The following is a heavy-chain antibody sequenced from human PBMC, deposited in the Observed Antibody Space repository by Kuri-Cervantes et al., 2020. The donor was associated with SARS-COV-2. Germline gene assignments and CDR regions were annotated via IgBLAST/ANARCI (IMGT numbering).Heavy chain of an antibody. D-gene: IGHD1-26*01. CDR3: ARDLLPVGATTGLPIFFLSARPGSMDV. CDR2: IGTAGDT. Sequence: GGSLRLSCAASGFTFSSYDMHWVRQATGEGLEWVSAIGTAGDTYYPGSVKGRFTISRENAKNSLYLQMNSLRAGDTAVYYCARDLLPVGATTGLPIFFLSARPGSMDVWGQGTTVTVSS. V-gene: IGHV3-13*01. J-gene: IGHJ6*02. CDR1: GFTFSSYD.